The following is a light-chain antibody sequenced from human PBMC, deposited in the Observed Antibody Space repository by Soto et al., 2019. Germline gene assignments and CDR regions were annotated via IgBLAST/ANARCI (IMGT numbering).Light chain of an antibody. V-gene: IGLV2-14*03. J-gene: IGLJ2*01. CDR1: SSDVGAYNY. Sequence: QSALTQPASVSGSPGQSITISCAGTSSDVGAYNYVSWYQQFPGKAPKVMIYDVTNRPSGVSNRFSGSKSGNTASLTISGLQAEDEADYYCCSYTSSNTVIFGGGTKLTVL. CDR2: DVT. CDR3: CSYTSSNTVI.